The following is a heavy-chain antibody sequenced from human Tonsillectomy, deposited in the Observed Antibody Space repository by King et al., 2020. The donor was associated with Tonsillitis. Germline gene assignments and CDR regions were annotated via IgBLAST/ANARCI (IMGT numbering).Heavy chain of an antibody. CDR1: GYSFTSYW. V-gene: IGHV5-51*01. J-gene: IGHJ6*02. Sequence: VQLVESGAEVKKPGESLKISCKGSGYSFTSYWIGWVRQMPGKGLEWMGIIYPGDSDTRYSPSFQGQVTISADKSISTAYLQWSSLKASDTAMYYCARPLAAPYYGSGSYSLYYDYDMDVWGQGTTVTVSS. CDR2: IYPGDSDT. D-gene: IGHD3-10*01. CDR3: ARPLAAPYYGSGSYSLYYDYDMDV.